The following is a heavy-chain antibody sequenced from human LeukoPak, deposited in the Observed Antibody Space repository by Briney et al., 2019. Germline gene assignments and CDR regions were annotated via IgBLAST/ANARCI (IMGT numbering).Heavy chain of an antibody. Sequence: SETLSLTCTVSGGSISSYYWSWIRQPPGKGLEWIGYIYYSGSTNYNPSLKSRVTISVDTSKNQFSLKLSSETAADTAVYYCASSFGVYFQHWGQGTLVTVSS. D-gene: IGHD3-10*01. J-gene: IGHJ1*01. CDR2: IYYSGST. CDR1: GGSISSYY. CDR3: ASSFGVYFQH. V-gene: IGHV4-59*01.